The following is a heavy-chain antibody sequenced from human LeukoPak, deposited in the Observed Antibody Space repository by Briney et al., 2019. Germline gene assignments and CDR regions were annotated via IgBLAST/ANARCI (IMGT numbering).Heavy chain of an antibody. CDR2: ISGSGGST. D-gene: IGHD3-22*01. CDR1: GFTFSSYA. J-gene: IGHJ1*01. Sequence: GGSLRLSCAASGFTFSSYAMSWVRQAPGKGLEWVSAISGSGGSTYYADSVKGRFTISRDNSKNTLYLQMNSLRAEDTAVYYCAKDSSPDSSGYYYATSEYFQHWGQGTLVTVSS. CDR3: AKDSSPDSSGYYYATSEYFQH. V-gene: IGHV3-23*01.